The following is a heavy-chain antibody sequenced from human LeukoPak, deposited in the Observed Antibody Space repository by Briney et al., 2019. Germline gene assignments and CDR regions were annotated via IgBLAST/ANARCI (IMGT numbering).Heavy chain of an antibody. CDR2: TSYDGSNK. V-gene: IGHV3-30-3*02. J-gene: IGHJ2*01. Sequence: PGKSLRLSCAASGFTFSGYPIHWVRQAPGKGMEWVAVTSYDGSNKYYADSVKGRFTISRDSSKNTLFLHMNTLRAEDTAIYYCAKDRTVGASYWYFDLWGRGTLVTVSS. D-gene: IGHD1-26*01. CDR1: GFTFSGYP. CDR3: AKDRTVGASYWYFDL.